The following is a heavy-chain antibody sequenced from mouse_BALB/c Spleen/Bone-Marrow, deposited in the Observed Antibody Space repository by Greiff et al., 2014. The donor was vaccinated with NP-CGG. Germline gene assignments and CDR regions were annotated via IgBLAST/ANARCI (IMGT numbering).Heavy chain of an antibody. V-gene: IGHV1-69*02. CDR1: GYTFTSYW. CDR2: IYPSDSYT. CDR3: TRAGATVPFDY. J-gene: IGHJ2*01. Sequence: QVQLQQPGAELVRPGASVKLSCKASGYTFTSYWINWVKQRPGQGLEWIGNIYPSDSYTNYNQKFKDKATLSVDKASSTAYMQLSNPTSKDSAVSYCTRAGATVPFDYWGQGTTLTVSS. D-gene: IGHD1-1*01.